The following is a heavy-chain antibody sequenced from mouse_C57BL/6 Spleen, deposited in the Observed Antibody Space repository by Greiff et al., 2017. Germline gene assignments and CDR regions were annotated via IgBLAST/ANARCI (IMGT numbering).Heavy chain of an antibody. CDR2: INPKNGGT. V-gene: IGHV1-26*01. CDR3: ASPYEQNAMDY. D-gene: IGHD2-3*01. J-gene: IGHJ4*01. CDR1: GYTFTDYY. Sequence: EVQLQQSGPELVKPGASVKISCKASGYTFTDYYMNWVKQSHGKSLEWIGDINPKNGGTSYNQKFKGKATLTVDKSSSTAYMERRSLTAEDSSVYYCASPYEQNAMDYWGQGTLVTVS.